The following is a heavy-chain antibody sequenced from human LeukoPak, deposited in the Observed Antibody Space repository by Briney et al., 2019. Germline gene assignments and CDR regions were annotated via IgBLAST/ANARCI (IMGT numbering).Heavy chain of an antibody. CDR3: ARARGTAMVLFDY. CDR2: IYSGGST. Sequence: GGSLRLSCAASGFTVSSNYMSWVRQAPGKGLEWVSVIYSGGSTYYADSVKGRFTISRDNSKNTLYLQMNSLRAEDTAVYYCARARGTAMVLFDYWGRGTLVTVSS. D-gene: IGHD5-18*01. V-gene: IGHV3-66*01. CDR1: GFTVSSNY. J-gene: IGHJ4*02.